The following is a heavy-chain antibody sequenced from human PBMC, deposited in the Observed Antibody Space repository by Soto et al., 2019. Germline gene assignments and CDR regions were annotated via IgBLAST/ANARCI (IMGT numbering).Heavy chain of an antibody. J-gene: IGHJ4*02. CDR2: ISSTNNYI. CDR1: GFTFTRYS. CDR3: ARESEDLTSNFDY. Sequence: EVQLVESGGGLVKPGGSLRLSCAASGFTFTRYSMNWVRQAAGKGLEWVSSISSTNNYIYYGDSMKGRFIISRDNAKNSLYLEMNSLRAEDTAVYYCARESEDLTSNFDYWGQGTLVTVSS. V-gene: IGHV3-21*06.